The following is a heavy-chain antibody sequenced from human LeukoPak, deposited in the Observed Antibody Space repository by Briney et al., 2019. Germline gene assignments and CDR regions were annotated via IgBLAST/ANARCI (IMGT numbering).Heavy chain of an antibody. Sequence: SETLSLTCTVSGGSISSSSYYWGWIRQPPGKGLEWIGEINHSGSTNYNPSLKSRVTISVDTSKNQFSLKLSSVTAADTAVYYCAGLHGYCSSTSCYLVDYWGQGTLVTVSS. V-gene: IGHV4-39*07. CDR2: INHSGST. CDR3: AGLHGYCSSTSCYLVDY. D-gene: IGHD2-2*01. CDR1: GGSISSSSYY. J-gene: IGHJ4*02.